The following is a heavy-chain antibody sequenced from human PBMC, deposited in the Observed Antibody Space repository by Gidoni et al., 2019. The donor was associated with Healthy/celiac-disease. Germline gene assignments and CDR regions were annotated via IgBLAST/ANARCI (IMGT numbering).Heavy chain of an antibody. J-gene: IGHJ4*02. CDR2: IYYSGST. D-gene: IGHD1-7*01. Sequence: QAQLQESGPGLVKPSETLSLTCTVSGGSISSYYWSWIRQPPGKGLEWIGYIYYSGSTNYNPALKSRVTISVDTSKNQFSLKLSSVTAADTAVYYCRGEGGLELRGGDYWGQGTLVTVSS. CDR1: GGSISSYY. CDR3: RGEGGLELRGGDY. V-gene: IGHV4-59*01.